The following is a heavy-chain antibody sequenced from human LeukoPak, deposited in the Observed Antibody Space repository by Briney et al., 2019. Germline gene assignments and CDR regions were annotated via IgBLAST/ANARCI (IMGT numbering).Heavy chain of an antibody. CDR1: GASITPSY. V-gene: IGHV4-59*01. Sequence: PETLSLSCTVSGASITPSYWSWISPPPRKGLERIGYIYYSGGTNYNPSLKSRVTISVDSPKNQFSLTLSSVTAADTAVYFCARGPVTTGYFAYWGQGTLVTVSS. D-gene: IGHD4-17*01. CDR2: IYYSGGT. J-gene: IGHJ4*02. CDR3: ARGPVTTGYFAY.